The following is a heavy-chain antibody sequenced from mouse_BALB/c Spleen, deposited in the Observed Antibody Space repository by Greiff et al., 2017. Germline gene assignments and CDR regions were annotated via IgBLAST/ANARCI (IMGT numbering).Heavy chain of an antibody. CDR3: GRDEGARGFDY. J-gene: IGHJ2*01. Sequence: VQLKESGPGLVAPSQSLSITCTVSGFSLTSYDISWIRQPPGKGLEWLGVIWTGGGTNYNSAFMSRLSISKDNSKSQVFLKMNSLQTDDTAIYYCGRDEGARGFDYWGQGTTLTVSS. CDR2: IWTGGGT. CDR1: GFSLTSYD. D-gene: IGHD3-1*01. V-gene: IGHV2-9-2*01.